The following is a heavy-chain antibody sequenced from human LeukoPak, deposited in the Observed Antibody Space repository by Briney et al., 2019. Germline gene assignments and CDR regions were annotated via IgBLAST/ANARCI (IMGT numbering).Heavy chain of an antibody. CDR3: ARSKESSSAFDI. D-gene: IGHD6-6*01. Sequence: ASVKVSCKASGYTFTGYYMHWVRQAPGQGLEWMGWINPNSGGTNYAQKFQGRVTMTRDTSISTAYMELSRLRSDDTAVYYRARSKESSSAFDIWGQGTMVTVSS. V-gene: IGHV1-2*02. J-gene: IGHJ3*02. CDR1: GYTFTGYY. CDR2: INPNSGGT.